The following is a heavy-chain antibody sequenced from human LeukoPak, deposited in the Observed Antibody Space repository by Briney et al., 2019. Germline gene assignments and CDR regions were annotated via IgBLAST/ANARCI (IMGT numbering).Heavy chain of an antibody. D-gene: IGHD3-10*01. CDR2: IYPGDSDT. V-gene: IGHV5-51*01. CDR1: GYSFTTYW. CDR3: ARQHGSGSYYSRAIDY. J-gene: IGHJ4*02. Sequence: GESLKISCEAPGYSFTTYWSGWVRQMPGRGLEWMGIIYPGDSDTRYSPSFQGQVTISADKSISTAYLQWSSLKASDTAMYYCARQHGSGSYYSRAIDYWGQGTLVTVSS.